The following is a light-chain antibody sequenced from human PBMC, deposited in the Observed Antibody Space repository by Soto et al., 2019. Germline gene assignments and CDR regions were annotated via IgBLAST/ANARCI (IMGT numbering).Light chain of an antibody. J-gene: IGLJ2*01. Sequence: QSVLTQPPSVSGAPGQRVTISCTGSSSNIGAGYDVHWYQQLPGTAPKLLIYGNNNRTSGVPDRFSGSKSGTSASLAITGLQAEDEADYYCQSYDTSLSGVVFGGGTQLTVL. V-gene: IGLV1-40*01. CDR3: QSYDTSLSGVV. CDR2: GNN. CDR1: SSNIGAGYD.